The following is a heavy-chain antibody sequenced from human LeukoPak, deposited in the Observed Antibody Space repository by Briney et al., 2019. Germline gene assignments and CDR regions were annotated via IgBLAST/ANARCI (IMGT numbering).Heavy chain of an antibody. CDR3: ASGRSVDQYYFDY. CDR2: ISSSSSTI. D-gene: IGHD1-14*01. Sequence: GGSLRLSCAASGFTFSSYSMNWVRQAPGKGLEWVSYISSSSSTIYYADSVKGRFTISRDNSKNTLYLQMNSLRAEDTAIYYCASGRSVDQYYFDYWGQGTLVTVSS. J-gene: IGHJ4*02. CDR1: GFTFSSYS. V-gene: IGHV3-48*01.